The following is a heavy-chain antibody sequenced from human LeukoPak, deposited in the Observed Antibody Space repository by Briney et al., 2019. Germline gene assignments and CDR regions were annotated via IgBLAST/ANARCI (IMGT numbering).Heavy chain of an antibody. CDR3: ARASLPILRYFDWSLDY. CDR2: IYYSGST. Sequence: SETLSLTCTGSGGSISSYYWSWIRQPPGKGLEWIGYIYYSGSTNYNPSLKSRVTISVDTSKNQFSLKLSSVTAADTAVYYCARASLPILRYFDWSLDYWGQGTLVTVSS. V-gene: IGHV4-59*01. CDR1: GGSISSYY. J-gene: IGHJ4*02. D-gene: IGHD3-9*01.